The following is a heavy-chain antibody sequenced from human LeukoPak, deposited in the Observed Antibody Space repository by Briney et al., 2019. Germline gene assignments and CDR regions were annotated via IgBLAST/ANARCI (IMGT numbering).Heavy chain of an antibody. D-gene: IGHD3-16*01. CDR1: GGSISSSTYY. CDR2: IYYSGRT. V-gene: IGHV4-39*07. J-gene: IGHJ6*03. CDR3: ARETSQKGAHYMDV. Sequence: SETLSLTCTVSGGSISSSTYYWDWIRQPPGKGLEWIGSIYYSGRTYYSPSLMSRVTVSGDTSKNQFSLKLSSVTAADTAVYYCARETSQKGAHYMDVWGKGTTVTISS.